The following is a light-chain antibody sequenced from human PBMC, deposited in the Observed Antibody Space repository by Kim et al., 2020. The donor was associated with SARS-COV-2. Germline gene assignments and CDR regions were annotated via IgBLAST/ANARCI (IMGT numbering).Light chain of an antibody. Sequence: DIVMTQSPSSLSASAGDRVTITCQASHDINIFLNWFQQKPGEAPKLLISAASSLQTGLPSRFSGSGSGTHFTFTISSLQPGDVATYCWQQFDNLPFTFGDGTKVDIK. V-gene: IGKV1-33*01. CDR2: AAS. CDR3: QQFDNLPFT. J-gene: IGKJ4*01. CDR1: HDINIF.